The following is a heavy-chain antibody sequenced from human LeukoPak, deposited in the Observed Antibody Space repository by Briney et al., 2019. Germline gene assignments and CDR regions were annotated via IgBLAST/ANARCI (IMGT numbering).Heavy chain of an antibody. V-gene: IGHV3-72*01. Sequence: GGSLRLSCAASGFTFSDHYMDWARQAPGKGLELVCRSRSKANSYTTEYAASVKGRFTVSRDDSKNSLYLQMSLLKTEDTAVYYCITGLTGTLDYWGQGTLVTVSS. CDR3: ITGLTGTLDY. D-gene: IGHD1-20*01. J-gene: IGHJ4*02. CDR1: GFTFSDHY. CDR2: SRSKANSYTT.